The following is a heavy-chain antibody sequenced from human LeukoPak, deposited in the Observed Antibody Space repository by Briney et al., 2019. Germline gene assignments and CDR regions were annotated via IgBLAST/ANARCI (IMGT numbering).Heavy chain of an antibody. J-gene: IGHJ4*02. CDR3: ARPYGGNPGYFDY. CDR1: GGSISSSSYY. Sequence: PSETLSLTCTVSGGSISSSSYYWGWIRQPPGKGLEWIGSIYYSGSTYYNPSLKSRVTISVDTSKNQFSLKVSSVTAADTAMYYCARPYGGNPGYFDYWGQGTLVTVSS. D-gene: IGHD4-23*01. CDR2: IYYSGST. V-gene: IGHV4-39*01.